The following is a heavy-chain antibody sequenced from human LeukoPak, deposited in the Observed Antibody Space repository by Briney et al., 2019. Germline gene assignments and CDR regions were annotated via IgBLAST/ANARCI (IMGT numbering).Heavy chain of an antibody. CDR2: INHSGCT. V-gene: IGHV4-38-2*01. D-gene: IGHD3-3*01. J-gene: IGHJ4*02. CDR3: ARYYDFWSGYIDY. Sequence: SETLSLTCAVSGYSLSSGYYWGWIRQPPGKGLEWIGSINHSGCTYYNPSLKSRVTISVDTSKNQYSLKLSSVSAADTPLYYCARYYDFWSGYIDYWGQGTLVTVSS. CDR1: GYSLSSGYY.